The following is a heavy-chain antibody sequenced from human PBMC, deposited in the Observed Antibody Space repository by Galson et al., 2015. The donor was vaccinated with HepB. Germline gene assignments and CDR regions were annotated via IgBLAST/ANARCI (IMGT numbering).Heavy chain of an antibody. CDR1: GFTFSNFW. CDR2: IKTDGSEK. CDR3: ARDSVMCTGCAFDV. D-gene: IGHD5/OR15-5a*01. Sequence: SLRLSCAASGFTFSNFWMSWVRQAPGKGLEWVANIKTDGSEKYYMDSGKGRFTISRDNAKNSLYLQMNSLRAEDTAVYYCARDSVMCTGCAFDVWGQGTLVTVSS. V-gene: IGHV3-7*05. J-gene: IGHJ3*01.